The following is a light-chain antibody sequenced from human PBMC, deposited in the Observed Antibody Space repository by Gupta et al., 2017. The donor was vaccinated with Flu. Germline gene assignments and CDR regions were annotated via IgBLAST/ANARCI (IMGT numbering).Light chain of an antibody. CDR1: QSISSTY. J-gene: IGKJ1*01. Sequence: EIVLTQSPGTLSLSPGERATHSCRARQSISSTYLAWYQQRPGQAPRLLIFGASNRATGIPDRFSGRGPGTDFTLTISRLEPEDFAVYYCLQDDSSALIFGHGTKVDIK. V-gene: IGKV3-20*01. CDR3: LQDDSSALI. CDR2: GAS.